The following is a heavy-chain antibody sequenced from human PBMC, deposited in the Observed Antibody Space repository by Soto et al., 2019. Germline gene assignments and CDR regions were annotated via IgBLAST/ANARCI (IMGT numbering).Heavy chain of an antibody. D-gene: IGHD1-26*01. V-gene: IGHV3-72*01. J-gene: IGHJ3*02. CDR3: ARDIGWDSAFDI. CDR1: GFTFSDHK. Sequence: AGGSLRLSCVASGFTFSDHKMDWVRQAPGKGLEWVGRIRNKADSYTTEYAASVKGRFTISRDDSKNSLYLQMNSLKTEDTAVYYCARDIGWDSAFDIWGQGTMVTVSS. CDR2: IRNKADSYTT.